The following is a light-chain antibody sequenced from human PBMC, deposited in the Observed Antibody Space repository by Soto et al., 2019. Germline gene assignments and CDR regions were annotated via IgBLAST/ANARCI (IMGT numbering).Light chain of an antibody. Sequence: QSVLTQPPSVSGAPGQRVTISCTGSSSNIGATYDVHWYQQFPGTAPKLLIYANTNRPSGVPDRFSGSKSGTSASLAITGLQAEDEADYYCQSYDSSLSGYVFGTGTKVTAL. CDR1: SSNIGATYD. J-gene: IGLJ1*01. V-gene: IGLV1-40*01. CDR2: ANT. CDR3: QSYDSSLSGYV.